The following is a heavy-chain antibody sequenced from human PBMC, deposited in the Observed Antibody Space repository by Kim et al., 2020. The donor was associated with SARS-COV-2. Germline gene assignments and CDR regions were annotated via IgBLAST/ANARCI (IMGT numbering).Heavy chain of an antibody. CDR1: GFTYYRYA. V-gene: IGHV3-23*01. CDR3: VRGYSGYDGMDY. J-gene: IGHJ4*02. D-gene: IGHD5-12*01. Sequence: GGSLRLSCAASGFTYYRYAMSWVRQAPGKGLDWVSAITSSGDTTYYADSVKGRFTISRDNSKNTLFLQMNSLRAEDTAVYYCVRGYSGYDGMDYWGQGTL. CDR2: ITSSGDTT.